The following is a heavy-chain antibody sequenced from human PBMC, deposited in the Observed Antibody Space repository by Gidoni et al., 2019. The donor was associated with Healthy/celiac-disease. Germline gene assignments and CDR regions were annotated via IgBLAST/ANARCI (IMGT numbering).Heavy chain of an antibody. CDR2: ISSNGGST. J-gene: IGHJ3*02. Sequence: EVQLVESGGGLVQPGGSLRLSCSASGFSFSPTALHWVRQAPGKGLAYVSAISSNGGSTYYADSVKGRFTISRDNSKNTLYLQMSSLRAEDTAVYYCVRSRGWYNWNGEDAFDIWGQGTMVTVSS. V-gene: IGHV3-64D*06. D-gene: IGHD1-1*01. CDR1: GFSFSPTA. CDR3: VRSRGWYNWNGEDAFDI.